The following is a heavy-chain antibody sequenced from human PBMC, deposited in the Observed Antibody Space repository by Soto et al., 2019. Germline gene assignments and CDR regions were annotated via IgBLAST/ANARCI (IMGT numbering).Heavy chain of an antibody. V-gene: IGHV1-18*01. CDR3: ARVRFGDPFAF. CDR2: FNPANRNT. CDR1: GYTFTNYG. D-gene: IGHD2-21*02. Sequence: QVQLVQSGAEVKRPGTSVKVSCKVSGYTFTNYGINWVRQAPGQGLEWVGWFNPANRNTNYAQKFQDRVSMTTDTYMELRGIRSDDTAVYYCARVRFGDPFAFWGQGTLVTVSS. J-gene: IGHJ4*02.